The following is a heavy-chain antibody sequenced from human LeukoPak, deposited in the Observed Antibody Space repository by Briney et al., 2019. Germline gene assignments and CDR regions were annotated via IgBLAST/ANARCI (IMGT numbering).Heavy chain of an antibody. CDR3: ARALHSSGLLGY. V-gene: IGHV4-59*01. CDR2: IYYSGST. J-gene: IGHJ4*02. CDR1: SGSFSSYY. Sequence: ASETLSLTCTVSSGSFSSYYWSWIRQPPGKGLEWIGYIYYSGSTNYNPSLKSRVTISVDTSKNQFSLKLSSVTAADTAVYYCARALHSSGLLGYWGQGTLVTVSS. D-gene: IGHD3-22*01.